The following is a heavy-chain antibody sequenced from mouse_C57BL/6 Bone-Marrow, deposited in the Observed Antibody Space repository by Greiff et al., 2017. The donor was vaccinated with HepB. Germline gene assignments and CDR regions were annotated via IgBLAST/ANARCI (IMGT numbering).Heavy chain of an antibody. CDR1: GYTFTSYG. D-gene: IGHD2-4*01. CDR2: IYPRSGNT. J-gene: IGHJ2*01. V-gene: IGHV1-81*01. CDR3: ARPYDYGFDY. Sequence: VKLMESGAELARPGASVKLSCKASGYTFTSYGISWVKQRTGQGLEWIGEIYPRSGNTYYNEKFKGKATLTADKSSSTAYMELRSLTSEDSAVYFCARPYDYGFDYWGQGTTLTVSS.